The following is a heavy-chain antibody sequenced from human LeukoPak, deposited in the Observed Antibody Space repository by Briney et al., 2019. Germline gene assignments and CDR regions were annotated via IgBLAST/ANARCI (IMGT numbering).Heavy chain of an antibody. V-gene: IGHV1-2*02. D-gene: IGHD6-19*01. CDR2: INPNSGGT. Sequence: ASVKVSCKASGYTFTGYYMHWVRQAPGQGLEWMGWINPNSGGTNYAQKFQGRVTMTRDTSISTAYMELSRLRSDDTAVYYCAILGAGAGTAIGYWGQGTLVTVSS. J-gene: IGHJ4*02. CDR1: GYTFTGYY. CDR3: AILGAGAGTAIGY.